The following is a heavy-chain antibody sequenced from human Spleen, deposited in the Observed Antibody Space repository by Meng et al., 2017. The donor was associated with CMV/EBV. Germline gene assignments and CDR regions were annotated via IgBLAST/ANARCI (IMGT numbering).Heavy chain of an antibody. CDR3: ARGMVRGLTEYFQH. J-gene: IGHJ1*01. CDR1: GGTFSSYA. V-gene: IGHV1-69*05. Sequence: KTSGGTFSSYAISWVRQAPGQGLEWMGGIIPIFGTANYAQKFQGRVTITTDESTSTAYMELSSLRSEDTAVYYCARGMVRGLTEYFQHWGQGTLVTVSS. D-gene: IGHD3-10*01. CDR2: IIPIFGTA.